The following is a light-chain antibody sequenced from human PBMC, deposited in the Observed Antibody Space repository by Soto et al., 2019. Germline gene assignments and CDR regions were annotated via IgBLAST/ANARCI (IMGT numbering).Light chain of an antibody. J-gene: IGKJ5*01. CDR3: QQRSNWPPAIT. V-gene: IGKV3-11*01. Sequence: EIVLTHSPDTLSLYPGESATLSCLASQSVSSYLAWYQQKPGQAPRLLIYDASNGATGIPARFSGSGSGTDFTLTISSLEPEDFAVYYCQQRSNWPPAITFGQGTRLEIK. CDR1: QSVSSY. CDR2: DAS.